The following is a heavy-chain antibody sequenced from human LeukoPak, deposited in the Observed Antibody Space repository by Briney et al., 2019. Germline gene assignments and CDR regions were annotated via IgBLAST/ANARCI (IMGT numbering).Heavy chain of an antibody. CDR2: IRYDGSNK. CDR3: AKGTPDFVPTYFDY. Sequence: GGSLRLSCAASGFTFSSYAMSWVRQAPGKGLEGVAFIRYDGSNKYYADYVKGRFTISRDNSKNTLYLQMNSLRAEDTAVYYCAKGTPDFVPTYFDYWGQGTLVTVSS. D-gene: IGHD2-21*02. CDR1: GFTFSSYA. J-gene: IGHJ4*02. V-gene: IGHV3-30*02.